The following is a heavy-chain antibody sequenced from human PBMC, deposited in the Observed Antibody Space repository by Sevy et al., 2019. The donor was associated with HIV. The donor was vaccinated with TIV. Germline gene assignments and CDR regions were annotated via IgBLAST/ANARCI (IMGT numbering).Heavy chain of an antibody. Sequence: GGSLRLSCAASGFTFSSYWMHWVRQAPGKGLVWVSRINSDGSSTSYADSVKGRFTISRDNAKNTLCLQMNSLRAEDMAVYYCARTGYSSSWYNRAFDIWGQGTMVTVSS. CDR1: GFTFSSYW. V-gene: IGHV3-74*01. CDR2: INSDGSST. CDR3: ARTGYSSSWYNRAFDI. J-gene: IGHJ3*02. D-gene: IGHD6-13*01.